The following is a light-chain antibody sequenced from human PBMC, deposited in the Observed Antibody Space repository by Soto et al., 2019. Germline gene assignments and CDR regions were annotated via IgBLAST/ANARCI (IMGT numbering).Light chain of an antibody. J-gene: IGLJ2*01. CDR3: AAWDDSLSGQVV. V-gene: IGLV1-44*01. Sequence: QSVLTQPPSASGAPGQRVTISCSGGSSNIGSNTVNWYQHLPGTAPKLLIYSHNQRPSGVPDRFSGSKSGTSASLAISGLQSDDEADYYCAAWDDSLSGQVVFGGGTKLTVL. CDR2: SHN. CDR1: SSNIGSNT.